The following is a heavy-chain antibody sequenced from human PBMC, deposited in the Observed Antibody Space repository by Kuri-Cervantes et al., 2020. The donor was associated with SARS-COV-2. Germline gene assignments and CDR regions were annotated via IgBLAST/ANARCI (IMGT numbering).Heavy chain of an antibody. V-gene: IGHV3-48*03. CDR2: ISSSGSTI. D-gene: IGHD7-27*01. CDR1: GFTFSSYE. CDR3: ARIGELGIPDY. J-gene: IGHJ4*02. Sequence: GESLKISCAASGFTFSSYEMNWVRQAPGKGLEWVSYISSSGSTIYYADSVKGRFTISRDNAMNSLYLQMNSLRAEDTAVYYCARIGELGIPDYWGQRTLVTVSS.